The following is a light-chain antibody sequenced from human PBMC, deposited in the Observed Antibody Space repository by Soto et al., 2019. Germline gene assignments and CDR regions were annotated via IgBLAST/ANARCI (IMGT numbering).Light chain of an antibody. CDR3: QQYGSSPYT. CDR1: QSVSSSY. Sequence: EIVLTQSPGTLSLSPGERATLSCRASQSVSSSYLAWYQQQPGQAPRLLIYGASSRATGIPDWFSGSGSGKDFTLTISRLEPEDFAVYYCQQYGSSPYTFGQGTKLEIK. J-gene: IGKJ2*01. CDR2: GAS. V-gene: IGKV3-20*01.